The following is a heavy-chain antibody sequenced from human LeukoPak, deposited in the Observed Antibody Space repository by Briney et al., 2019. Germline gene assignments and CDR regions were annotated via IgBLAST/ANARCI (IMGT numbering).Heavy chain of an antibody. CDR2: ISTSSSYT. CDR1: GFTFSDYY. V-gene: IGHV3-11*03. J-gene: IGHJ3*02. CDR3: ARTPSGDSSGYFTDALNI. D-gene: IGHD3-22*01. Sequence: GGSLRLSCTASGFTFSDYYMSWIRQAPGKGLEWVSYISTSSSYTNYADSVKGRFTISRDNAKNSLYLHMNSLRTEDTALYYCARTPSGDSSGYFTDALNIWGQGTMVTVSS.